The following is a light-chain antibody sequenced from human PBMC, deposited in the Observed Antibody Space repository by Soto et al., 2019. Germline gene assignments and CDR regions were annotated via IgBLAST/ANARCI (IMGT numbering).Light chain of an antibody. CDR3: QQSYSTPRT. CDR1: QSISSY. V-gene: IGKV1-39*01. Sequence: DIQMTQSPSSLSASVGDRVTITCRASQSISSYLNWYQQKPGKAPKLLIYAASSLQSGVPSRFRGSGSETDFTLTISSLQPEDFATYYCQQSYSTPRTFGQGTKVELK. J-gene: IGKJ1*01. CDR2: AAS.